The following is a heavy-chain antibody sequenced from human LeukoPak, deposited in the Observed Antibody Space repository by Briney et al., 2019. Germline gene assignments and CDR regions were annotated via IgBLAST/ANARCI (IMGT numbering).Heavy chain of an antibody. CDR3: ARDGITMVRGVIPEVY. V-gene: IGHV3-11*06. Sequence: PGGSLRLSCAASGFTFSDYYMSWIRQAPGKGLEWVSSISSSSSYIYYADSVKGRFTISRDNAKNSLYLQMNSLRAEDTAVYYCARDGITMVRGVIPEVYWGQGTLVTVSS. D-gene: IGHD3-10*01. J-gene: IGHJ4*02. CDR1: GFTFSDYY. CDR2: ISSSSSYI.